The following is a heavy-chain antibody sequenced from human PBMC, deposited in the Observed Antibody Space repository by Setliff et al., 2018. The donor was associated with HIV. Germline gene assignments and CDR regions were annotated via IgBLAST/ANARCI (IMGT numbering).Heavy chain of an antibody. CDR2: INPSGDT. Sequence: ASVKVSCKASGYTFTSYYMHWVRQAPGQGLEWMGIINPSGDTVYAKKFQGRVTMTRDTSTSRAYMELRSLRSDDTAVYFCARLGSGWSDSYYYAMDVWGQGTTVTVSS. CDR1: GYTFTSYY. J-gene: IGHJ6*02. V-gene: IGHV1-46*01. CDR3: ARLGSGWSDSYYYAMDV. D-gene: IGHD6-19*01.